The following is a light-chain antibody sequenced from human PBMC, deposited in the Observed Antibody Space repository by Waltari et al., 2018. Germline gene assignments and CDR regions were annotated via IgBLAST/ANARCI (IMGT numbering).Light chain of an antibody. CDR2: DAS. Sequence: EIVLTQSPATLSLSPGETATLSCRASHYISSNYLAWYQQKPGQAPRLLIYDASKRATGIADRFSGGGSGTDFSLTISRLEPEDFAVFYCQQYGNSPVTFGGGTKVEIK. V-gene: IGKV3-20*01. CDR1: HYISSNY. CDR3: QQYGNSPVT. J-gene: IGKJ4*01.